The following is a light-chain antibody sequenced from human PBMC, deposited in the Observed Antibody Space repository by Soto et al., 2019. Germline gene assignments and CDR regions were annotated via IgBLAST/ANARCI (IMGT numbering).Light chain of an antibody. CDR1: SSDVGGYNF. Sequence: QSVLTQPRSVSGSPGQSVTISCTGTSSDVGGYNFVSWYQQHPNKAPELIIYDVSQRPSGVPDRFSASKSGNTASLTISGLQAEDEADYYCCSYAGSYTLFGGGTKVTVL. CDR3: CSYAGSYTL. J-gene: IGLJ2*01. V-gene: IGLV2-11*01. CDR2: DVS.